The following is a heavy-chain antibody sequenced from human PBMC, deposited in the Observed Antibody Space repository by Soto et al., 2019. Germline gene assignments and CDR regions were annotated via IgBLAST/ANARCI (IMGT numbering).Heavy chain of an antibody. CDR1: GFPFSSYW. CDR2: ISGDGVTT. J-gene: IGHJ4*02. D-gene: IGHD3-9*01. CDR3: AREYYGLLTGYYTDY. V-gene: IGHV3-74*01. Sequence: EVQLVESGGDLVQRGGSLRLSCAASGFPFSSYWMHWVRHTPGKGLDWVARISGDGVTTYYADSVTGRFTVSRDNAKNTRSLQIRGLRAEDTAVYYCAREYYGLLTGYYTDYWGQGTLVSVSS.